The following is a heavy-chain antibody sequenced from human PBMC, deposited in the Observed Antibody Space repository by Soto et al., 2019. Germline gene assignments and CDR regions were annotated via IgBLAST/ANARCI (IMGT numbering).Heavy chain of an antibody. CDR1: GYTFTTYA. V-gene: IGHV1-3*01. Sequence: GASVKVSCKASGYTFTTYAMHWVRQAPGQRLEWLGWINAGNGNTKYSQKFQGRVTITRDTSASTAYMELSSLRSEDTAVYYCARVTSAGWRLLDVWGQGTTVNVSS. CDR3: ARVTSAGWRLLDV. J-gene: IGHJ6*02. D-gene: IGHD6-19*01. CDR2: INAGNGNT.